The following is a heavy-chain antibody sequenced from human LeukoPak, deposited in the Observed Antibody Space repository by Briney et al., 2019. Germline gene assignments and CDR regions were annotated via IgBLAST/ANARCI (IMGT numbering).Heavy chain of an antibody. Sequence: GGSLRLSCAASGFTFSSYSMNWVRQAPGKGLEWVSSISSSSSYMYYADSVKGRFTISRDNAKNSLYLQMNSLRAEDTAVYYCARGSLSLGYFDYWGQGTLVSASS. D-gene: IGHD1-26*01. CDR3: ARGSLSLGYFDY. V-gene: IGHV3-21*01. J-gene: IGHJ4*02. CDR1: GFTFSSYS. CDR2: ISSSSSYM.